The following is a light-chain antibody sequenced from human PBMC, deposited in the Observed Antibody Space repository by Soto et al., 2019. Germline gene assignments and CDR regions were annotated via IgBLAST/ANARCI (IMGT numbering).Light chain of an antibody. CDR1: NNL. CDR3: CAYVAARSYV. CDR2: EGN. Sequence: QSALTQPASVSGSPGQSITISCTGTNNLVSLYQQHPGKAPKVGLYEGNKRPSGVSNRFSGSNSGSTASLTISGLQAEDEAHYLCCAYVAARSYVCGPGTKLTVL. J-gene: IGLJ1*01. V-gene: IGLV2-23*01.